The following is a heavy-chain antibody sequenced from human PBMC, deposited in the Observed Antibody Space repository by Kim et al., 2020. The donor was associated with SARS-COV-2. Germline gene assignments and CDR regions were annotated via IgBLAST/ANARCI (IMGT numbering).Heavy chain of an antibody. CDR3: ARGLGLAYNWFDP. V-gene: IGHV4-34*01. J-gene: IGHJ5*02. Sequence: YNPSLKSRVTISVDTSKNQFSLKLSSVTAADTAVYYCARGLGLAYNWFDPWGQGTLVTVSS.